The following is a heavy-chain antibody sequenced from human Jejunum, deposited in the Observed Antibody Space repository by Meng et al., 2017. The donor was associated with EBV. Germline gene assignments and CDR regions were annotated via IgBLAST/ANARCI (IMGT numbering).Heavy chain of an antibody. Sequence: QVRESGPGPVKSSETLSLTCTVSGGSISNNLYYWGWIRQPPGKGLEWIGTIYYSGNTYYSPSLKSRVTISVDTSKNQFSLQLNSVTAADTAVYYCARYSSSSGWLDPWGQGTLVTVSS. CDR2: IYYSGNT. J-gene: IGHJ5*02. CDR1: GGSISNNLYY. D-gene: IGHD6-19*01. CDR3: ARYSSSSGWLDP. V-gene: IGHV4-39*07.